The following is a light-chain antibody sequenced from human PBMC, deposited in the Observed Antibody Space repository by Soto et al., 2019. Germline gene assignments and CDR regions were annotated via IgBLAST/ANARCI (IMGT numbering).Light chain of an antibody. CDR3: QHSYNTPRT. J-gene: IGKJ4*01. CDR1: QTISSY. CDR2: GPS. V-gene: IGKV1-39*01. Sequence: DIQMTQSPSSLSASVGDRVTITCRASQTISSYLNWYQQKPGKAPQLLIYGPSSLQSGVPSRFSGSGSGTDFTLTISSLEPEDFATYYCQHSYNTPRTFGGGTKVEIK.